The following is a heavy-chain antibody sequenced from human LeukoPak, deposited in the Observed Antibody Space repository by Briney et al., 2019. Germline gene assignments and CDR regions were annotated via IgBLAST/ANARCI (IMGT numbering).Heavy chain of an antibody. V-gene: IGHV1-2*02. Sequence: ASVKVSCKASGYTFTGYYMHWVRQAPGQGLEWMGWINPNSGGTNYAQKFQGRVTMTRDTSISTAYMELSRLRSDDTAVYYCAREGYCSSTSCYVETGNWFDPWGQGTLVTVSS. D-gene: IGHD2-2*01. CDR2: INPNSGGT. CDR1: GYTFTGYY. CDR3: AREGYCSSTSCYVETGNWFDP. J-gene: IGHJ5*02.